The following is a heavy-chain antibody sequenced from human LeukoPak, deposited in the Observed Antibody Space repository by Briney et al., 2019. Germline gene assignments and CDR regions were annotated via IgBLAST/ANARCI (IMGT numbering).Heavy chain of an antibody. CDR2: INYSGST. V-gene: IGHV4-39*01. Sequence: SETLSLTCTVSGGSASSTTYYWSWIRQPPGKGLEWIASINYSGSTYYNPSLKSRVTISVDTSENQFSLKLSSVTAADTAVYYCARYVVYGSGKYYFDYWGQGTLVTVSS. J-gene: IGHJ4*02. CDR3: ARYVVYGSGKYYFDY. D-gene: IGHD3-10*01. CDR1: GGSASSTTYY.